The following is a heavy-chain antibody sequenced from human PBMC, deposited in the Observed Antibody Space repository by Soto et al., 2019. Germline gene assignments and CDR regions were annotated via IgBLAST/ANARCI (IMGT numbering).Heavy chain of an antibody. CDR1: GYSISSGYY. J-gene: IGHJ6*02. CDR3: ARVGYYYGMDG. D-gene: IGHD3-16*01. CDR2: IYHSGST. Sequence: SETLSLTCAVSGYSISSGYYWGWIRQPPGKGLEWIGSIYHSGSTYYNPSLKSRVTISVDTSKNQFSLKLSSVTAADTAVYYCARVGYYYGMDGWGQGTTVT. V-gene: IGHV4-38-2*01.